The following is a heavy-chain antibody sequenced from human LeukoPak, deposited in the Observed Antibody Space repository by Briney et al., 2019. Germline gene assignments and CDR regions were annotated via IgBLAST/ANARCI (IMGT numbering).Heavy chain of an antibody. CDR2: IIPIFGTA. D-gene: IGHD6-6*01. Sequence: GSSVKVSCKASGGTFSSYAISWVRQAPGQGLEWMGGIIPIFGTASYAQKLQGRVTITADKSTSTAYMELSSLRSEDTAVYYCARDSSSSETLDYWGQGTLVTVSS. J-gene: IGHJ4*02. CDR1: GGTFSSYA. CDR3: ARDSSSSETLDY. V-gene: IGHV1-69*06.